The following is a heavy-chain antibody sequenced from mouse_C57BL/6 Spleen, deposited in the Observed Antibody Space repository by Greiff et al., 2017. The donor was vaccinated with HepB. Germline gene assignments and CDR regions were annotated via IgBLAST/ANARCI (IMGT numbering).Heavy chain of an antibody. J-gene: IGHJ3*01. CDR1: GYTFTEYT. CDR3: ARHERGRGFAY. CDR2: FYPGRGGI. V-gene: IGHV1-62-2*01. Sequence: VQLQQSGAELVKPGASVKLSCKASGYTFTEYTIHWVKQGSGKGLEGIGWFYPGRGGIKYKEKFKDKATLTADKSSSTVYMELSRLTSEDSAVYFCARHERGRGFAYWGQGTLVTVSA.